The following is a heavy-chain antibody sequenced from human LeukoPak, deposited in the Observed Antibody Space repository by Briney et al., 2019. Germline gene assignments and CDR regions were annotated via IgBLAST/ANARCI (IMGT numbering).Heavy chain of an antibody. CDR3: ARDPRGPIYFDY. CDR2: ISSSSSYI. V-gene: IGHV3-21*01. J-gene: IGHJ4*02. Sequence: GSLRLSCAASGFTFSSYSMNWVRQAPGKGLEWVSSISSSSSYIYYADSVKGRFTISRDNAKNSVYLQMNSLRAEDTAVYYCARDPRGPIYFDYWGQGPPVPVSS. D-gene: IGHD2-2*02. CDR1: GFTFSSYS.